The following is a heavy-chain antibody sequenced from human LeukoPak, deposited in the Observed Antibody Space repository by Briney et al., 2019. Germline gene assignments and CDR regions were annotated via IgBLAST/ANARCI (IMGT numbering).Heavy chain of an antibody. Sequence: ASVKVSCKASGYTFNGYYMHWVRQAPGQGLEWMGSINPNSGGTNYAQKFQGRVTMTRDTSISTAYMELSRLRSDDTAVYYCARGVREWKNQLPEDYWGQGTLVTVSS. V-gene: IGHV1-2*02. CDR3: ARGVREWKNQLPEDY. CDR1: GYTFNGYY. D-gene: IGHD2-2*01. J-gene: IGHJ4*02. CDR2: INPNSGGT.